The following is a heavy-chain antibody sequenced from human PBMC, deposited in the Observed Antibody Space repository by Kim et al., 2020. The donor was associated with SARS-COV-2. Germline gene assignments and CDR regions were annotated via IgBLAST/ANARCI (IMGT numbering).Heavy chain of an antibody. Sequence: GGSLRLSCAASGFTFNTYGMHWVRQAPGKGLEWVAVISYDGSDKYYADSVKGRFTISRDNSKNTLYLQMNSLRIEDTAVYYCAKSFSVSYFGYDYWGKVTLVAVSS. V-gene: IGHV3-30*18. CDR1: GFTFNTYG. J-gene: IGHJ4*02. CDR2: ISYDGSDK. CDR3: AKSFSVSYFGYDY. D-gene: IGHD1-26*01.